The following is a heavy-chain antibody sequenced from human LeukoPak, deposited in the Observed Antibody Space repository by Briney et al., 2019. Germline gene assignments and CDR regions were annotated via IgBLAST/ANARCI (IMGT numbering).Heavy chain of an antibody. V-gene: IGHV4-39*07. D-gene: IGHD2-15*01. J-gene: IGHJ5*02. CDR1: GGSISSSSYY. CDR3: ATTSRYCSGGSCYDGGWFDP. CDR2: IYYSGST. Sequence: SETLSLTCTVSGGSISSSSYYWGWIRQPPGKGLEWIGSIYYSGSTYYNPSLKSRVTISVDTSKNQFSLKLSSVTAADTAVYYCATTSRYCSGGSCYDGGWFDPWGQGTLVTVSS.